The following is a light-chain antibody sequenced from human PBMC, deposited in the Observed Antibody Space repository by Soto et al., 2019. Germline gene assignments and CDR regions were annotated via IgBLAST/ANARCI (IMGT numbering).Light chain of an antibody. J-gene: IGLJ1*01. Sequence: QSALTQPASVSGSPGQSITISCTGTSSDVGGYNSVSWYQVHPGKAPKLILYGVGDRPSGVSYRFSGSKSGNTASLTISGLQAADEADSSCSSFTTSTTNVFGSGTKVTDL. CDR1: SSDVGGYNS. CDR2: GVG. CDR3: SSFTTSTTNV. V-gene: IGLV2-14*03.